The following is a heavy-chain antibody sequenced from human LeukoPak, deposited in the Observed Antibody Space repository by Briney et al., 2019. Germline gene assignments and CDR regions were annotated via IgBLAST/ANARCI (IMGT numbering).Heavy chain of an antibody. CDR2: IYTSGST. CDR3: ARGLYSGSYGRGYYFDY. V-gene: IGHV4-61*02. D-gene: IGHD1-26*01. J-gene: IGHJ4*02. CDR1: GGSISSGSYY. Sequence: PSETLFLTCTVSGGSISSGSYYWSWIRQPAGKGLEWIGRIYTSGSTNYNPSLKSRVTMSVDTSKNQFSLKLCSVTAADTAVYYCARGLYSGSYGRGYYFDYWGQGTLVTVSS.